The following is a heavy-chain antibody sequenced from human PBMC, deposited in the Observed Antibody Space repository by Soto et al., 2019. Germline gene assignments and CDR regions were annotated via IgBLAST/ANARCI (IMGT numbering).Heavy chain of an antibody. D-gene: IGHD2-21*01. V-gene: IGHV4-59*01. J-gene: IGHJ5*02. CDR3: ARRAVVAVTGSLDNWLDP. CDR1: GGSITSYN. Sequence: SETLSLTWTVSGGSITSYNWNWLRQPPGKALEWIGYVYNSGSTNYNPSLKSRVTISVDTSKNQFSLKVNSVTAADTAVYYCARRAVVAVTGSLDNWLDPWGQGILVTVSS. CDR2: VYNSGST.